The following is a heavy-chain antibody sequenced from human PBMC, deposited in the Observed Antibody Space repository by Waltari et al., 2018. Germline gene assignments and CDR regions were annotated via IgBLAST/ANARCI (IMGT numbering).Heavy chain of an antibody. CDR1: GFPFSSYE. D-gene: IGHD3-3*01. Sequence: EVQLVESGGGLVQPGGSLSLSCPASGFPFSSYEMTWVRQAQGKGLGWVSYISSSGSTIYDADSVKGRFTISRDNAKNSLYRQMNSLRAEDTAGYYCARDLWRAHDYWGQGTLVTVSS. J-gene: IGHJ4*02. V-gene: IGHV3-48*03. CDR2: ISSSGSTI. CDR3: ARDLWRAHDY.